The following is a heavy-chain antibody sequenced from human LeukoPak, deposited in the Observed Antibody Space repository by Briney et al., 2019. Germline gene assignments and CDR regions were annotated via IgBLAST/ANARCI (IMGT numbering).Heavy chain of an antibody. CDR1: GFTFDDYG. CDR2: INWNGGST. Sequence: GGSLRLSCAASGFTFDDYGMSWVRQAPGKGLDWVSGINWNGGSTGYADSVKGRFTISRDNAKNSLYLQMNSLRAEDTALYYCARALWSGYYAIYWGAFDIWGQGTMVTVSS. J-gene: IGHJ3*02. V-gene: IGHV3-20*04. CDR3: ARALWSGYYAIYWGAFDI. D-gene: IGHD3-3*01.